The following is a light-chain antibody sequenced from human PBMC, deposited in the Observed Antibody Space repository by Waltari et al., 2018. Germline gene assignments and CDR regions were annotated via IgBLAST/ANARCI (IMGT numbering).Light chain of an antibody. CDR1: QSLLHSNGNTY. Sequence: DIVMTQTPLSLPITTGEPASISCRSSQSLLHSNGNTYLHWYLQKPGQSPQLLIYGGSNRASGVPDRFSGSGSGTDFTLKISKVEAEDVGVYYCVQAIAFPLTFGGGTKVEIK. V-gene: IGKV2-40*01. CDR3: VQAIAFPLT. J-gene: IGKJ4*01. CDR2: GGS.